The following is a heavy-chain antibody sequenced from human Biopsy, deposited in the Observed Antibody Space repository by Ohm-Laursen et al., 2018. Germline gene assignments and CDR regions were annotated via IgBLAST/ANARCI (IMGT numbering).Heavy chain of an antibody. CDR3: AGTPGKAVAGRFLDL. V-gene: IGHV4-4*07. D-gene: IGHD6-19*01. J-gene: IGHJ2*01. Sequence: SDTLSLTYSVSGGSTNDYFWSWIRQPAGETLEWIGRIYSSGGSSYNPSLKSRISMSMDTSNNQFSLTLTSVTAADTAVYYCAGTPGKAVAGRFLDLWGRGTLVTVSS. CDR2: IYSSGGS. CDR1: GGSTNDYF.